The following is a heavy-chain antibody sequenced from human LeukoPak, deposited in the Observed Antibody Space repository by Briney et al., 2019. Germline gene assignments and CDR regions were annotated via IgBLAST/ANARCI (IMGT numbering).Heavy chain of an antibody. Sequence: SVKVSCKASGGTFSSYAISWVRQAPGQGLEWMGGIIPIFGTANYAQKFQGRVTITADESTSTAYMELSSLRSKDTAVYYCARRGTYYYDSSGYYLNYWGQGTLVTVSS. CDR1: GGTFSSYA. J-gene: IGHJ4*02. V-gene: IGHV1-69*13. CDR3: ARRGTYYYDSSGYYLNY. D-gene: IGHD3-22*01. CDR2: IIPIFGTA.